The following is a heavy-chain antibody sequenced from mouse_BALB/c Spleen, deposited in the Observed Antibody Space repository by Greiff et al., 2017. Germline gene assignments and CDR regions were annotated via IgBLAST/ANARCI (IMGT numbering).Heavy chain of an antibody. CDR3: ARKDGSGYFDV. V-gene: IGHV1-4*01. D-gene: IGHD1-1*01. CDR2: INPSSGYT. CDR1: GYTFTSYT. J-gene: IGHJ1*01. Sequence: VQGVESGAELARPGASVKMSCKASGYTFTSYTMHWVKQRPGQGLEWIGYINPSSGYTNYNQKFKDKATLTADKSSSTAYMQLSSLTSEDSAVYYCARKDGSGYFDVWGAGTTVTVSS.